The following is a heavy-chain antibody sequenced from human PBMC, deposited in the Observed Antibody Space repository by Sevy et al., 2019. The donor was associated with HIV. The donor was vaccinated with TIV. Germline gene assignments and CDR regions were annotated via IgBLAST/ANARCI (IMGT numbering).Heavy chain of an antibody. J-gene: IGHJ6*02. Sequence: ASVKVSCKASGYTFTGYYMHWVRQAPGQGLEWMGRINPNSGGTNYAQKFQGRVTMTRDTYISTAYMELSRLRSDDTAVYYCARGRITMVRGVITAGLDVWGQGTTVTVSS. CDR1: GYTFTGYY. D-gene: IGHD3-10*01. CDR2: INPNSGGT. CDR3: ARGRITMVRGVITAGLDV. V-gene: IGHV1-2*06.